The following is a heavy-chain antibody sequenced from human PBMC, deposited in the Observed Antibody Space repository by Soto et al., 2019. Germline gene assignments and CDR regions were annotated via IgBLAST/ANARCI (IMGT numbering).Heavy chain of an antibody. V-gene: IGHV4-34*01. D-gene: IGHD3-9*01. CDR1: GGSFSGYY. J-gene: IGHJ4*02. CDR2: INHSGST. Sequence: SETLSLTCAVYGGSFSGYYWSWIRQPPGKGLEWIGEINHSGSTNYNPSLKSRVTISVDTSKNQFSLKLSSVTAADTAVYYCASYYDILTGYPPPFDYWGQGTLVTVSS. CDR3: ASYYDILTGYPPPFDY.